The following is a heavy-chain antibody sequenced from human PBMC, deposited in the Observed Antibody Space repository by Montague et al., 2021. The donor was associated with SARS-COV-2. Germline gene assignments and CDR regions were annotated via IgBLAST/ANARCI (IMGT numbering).Heavy chain of an antibody. V-gene: IGHV3-30-3*01. CDR2: ISYDGSNK. CDR1: GFTFSSYA. CDR3: ARDRRYYDSSVYPGVAYNWFDP. J-gene: IGHJ5*02. D-gene: IGHD3-22*01. Sequence: SLRLSCAASGFTFSSYAMHWVRQAPGKGLEWVAVISYDGSNKYYADSVKGRFTISRDNSKNTLYLQMNSLRAEDTAVHYCARDRRYYDSSVYPGVAYNWFDPWGKGILVTVSS.